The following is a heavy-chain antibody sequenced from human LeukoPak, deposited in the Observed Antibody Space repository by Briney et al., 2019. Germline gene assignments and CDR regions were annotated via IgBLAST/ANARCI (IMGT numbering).Heavy chain of an antibody. CDR2: ILYDGGNK. CDR3: AKGLSSGWVPFIDY. CDR1: GFTFSSYG. V-gene: IGHV3-30*02. Sequence: GGSLRLSCAASGFTFSSYGMHWVRQAPGKGLEWVSLILYDGGNKYYADSVKGRFTISRDNSKNTPYLEMNSLRPEDTAVYYCAKGLSSGWVPFIDYWGQGTLVTVSS. D-gene: IGHD6-19*01. J-gene: IGHJ4*02.